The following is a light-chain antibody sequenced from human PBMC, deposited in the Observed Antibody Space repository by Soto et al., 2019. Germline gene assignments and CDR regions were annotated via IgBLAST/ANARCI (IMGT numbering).Light chain of an antibody. J-gene: IGKJ1*01. CDR1: QTITSD. CDR3: QQTYSTPGWT. CDR2: AAS. V-gene: IGKV1-39*01. Sequence: DIQMTQSPSSLSASVGDRVTITCRASQTITSDLNWYQRRPGKAPKLLIYAASNLQSGVPSRFSGSGSGTDFTFIISSLQPEDSATYYCQQTYSTPGWTFGQGTKVDIK.